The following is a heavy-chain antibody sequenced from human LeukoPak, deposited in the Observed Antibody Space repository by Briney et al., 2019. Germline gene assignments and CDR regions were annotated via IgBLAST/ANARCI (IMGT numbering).Heavy chain of an antibody. J-gene: IGHJ2*01. CDR2: IYYSGST. CDR3: ARDPYSYGYWYFDL. Sequence: SETLSLTCTVSGGSISSSSYYWGWIRQPPGKGLEWIGSIYYSGSTYYNPSLKSRVTISVDTSKNQFSLKLSSVTAADTAVYYCARDPYSYGYWYFDLWGRGTLVTVSS. V-gene: IGHV4-39*07. CDR1: GGSISSSSYY. D-gene: IGHD5-18*01.